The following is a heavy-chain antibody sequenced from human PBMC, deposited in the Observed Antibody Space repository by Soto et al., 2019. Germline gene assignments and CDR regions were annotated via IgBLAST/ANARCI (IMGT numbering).Heavy chain of an antibody. J-gene: IGHJ6*02. CDR3: ARDGREAYGMDV. CDR1: GGSISSHY. V-gene: IGHV4-59*11. Sequence: PSETLSLTCTVSGGSISSHYWSWVRQAPGKGLEWIGHIYYRGSTNYNPSLRSRSTISVDTSNNQFSLKVNSVTTADTAVYYCARDGREAYGMDVWGQGTKVTVSS. CDR2: IYYRGST. D-gene: IGHD1-26*01.